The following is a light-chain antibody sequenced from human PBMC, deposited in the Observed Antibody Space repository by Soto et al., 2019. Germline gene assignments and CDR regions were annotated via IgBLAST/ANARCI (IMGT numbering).Light chain of an antibody. CDR1: TSDVGGYNY. CDR3: CSYAGGYAFV. Sequence: QSVLTQPRSVSGSPGQSVSISCNGATSDVGGYNYVSWYQQHPGKAPKLMIYDVSKRPSGVPDRFSGSKSGNTASLTISGLQAEDEADYYCCSYAGGYAFVFGTGTKVTVL. V-gene: IGLV2-11*01. CDR2: DVS. J-gene: IGLJ1*01.